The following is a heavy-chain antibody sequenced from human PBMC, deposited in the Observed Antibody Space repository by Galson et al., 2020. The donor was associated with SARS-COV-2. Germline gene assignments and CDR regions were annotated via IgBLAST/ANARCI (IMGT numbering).Heavy chain of an antibody. D-gene: IGHD6-19*01. V-gene: IGHV3-23*01. J-gene: IGHJ6*02. CDR1: GFTFSSYA. CDR2: ISGSGDTT. CDR3: AKRLYSRGQGETRGVDV. Sequence: GGSLRLSCAASGFTFSSYAMNWVRQAPGEGLEWVSAISGSGDTTHYAGSVKGRFTISRDNSKNTLYMQMNSVRAGDTAVYYCAKRLYSRGQGETRGVDVGGQGATVIVSS.